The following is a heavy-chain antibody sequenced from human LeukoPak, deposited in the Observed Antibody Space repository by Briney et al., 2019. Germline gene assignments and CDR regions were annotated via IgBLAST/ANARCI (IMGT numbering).Heavy chain of an antibody. CDR2: IKSKTDGGTT. CDR1: GFTFSNAW. Sequence: PGGSLRLSCAASGFTFSNAWMSWVRQAPGKGLEWVGRIKSKTDGGTTDYAAPVKGRFTISRDDSKNTLYLQMNSLKTEDTAVYYCTTARLAPYYYYYIDVWGKGTTVTVSS. V-gene: IGHV3-15*01. CDR3: TTARLAPYYYYYIDV. J-gene: IGHJ6*03. D-gene: IGHD3-22*01.